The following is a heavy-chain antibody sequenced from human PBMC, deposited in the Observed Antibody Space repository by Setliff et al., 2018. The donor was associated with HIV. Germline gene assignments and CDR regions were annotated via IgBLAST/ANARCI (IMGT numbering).Heavy chain of an antibody. CDR2: IYYSGST. D-gene: IGHD6-13*01. CDR1: TYSISSGYY. Sequence: SETLSLTCAVSTYSISSGYYWGWIRQPPGKGLEWIGSIYYSGSTYYNPSLKSRVTISVDTSKNQFSLKLSSVTAADTAVYYCAREGSIAAAGTELGYWGQGTLVTVSS. V-gene: IGHV4-38-2*02. CDR3: AREGSIAAAGTELGY. J-gene: IGHJ4*02.